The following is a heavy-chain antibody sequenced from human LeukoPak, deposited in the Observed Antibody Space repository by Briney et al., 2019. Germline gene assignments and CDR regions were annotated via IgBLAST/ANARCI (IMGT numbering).Heavy chain of an antibody. V-gene: IGHV4-34*01. Sequence: SETLSLTCAVYGGSFSGYYWSWIRQPPGKGLEWIGEINHSGSTNYNLSLKSRVTISVDTSKNQFSLKLSSVTAADTAVYYCARGGVGYCSGGSCYRGHWFDPWGQGTLVTVSS. CDR2: INHSGST. D-gene: IGHD2-15*01. CDR1: GGSFSGYY. CDR3: ARGGVGYCSGGSCYRGHWFDP. J-gene: IGHJ5*02.